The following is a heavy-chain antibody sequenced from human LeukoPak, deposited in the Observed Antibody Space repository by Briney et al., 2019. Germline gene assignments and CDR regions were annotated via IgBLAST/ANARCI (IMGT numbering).Heavy chain of an antibody. CDR3: TRHDSSSVGGNDAFDI. Sequence: GGSLRLSCAASGFTFSGSAMHWVRQASGKGLEWVGRIRSKANSYATAYAASVKGRFTISRDDSKNTAYLQMNSLKTEDTAVYYCTRHDSSSVGGNDAFDIWGQGTMVTVSS. J-gene: IGHJ3*02. CDR1: GFTFSGSA. CDR2: IRSKANSYAT. D-gene: IGHD1-26*01. V-gene: IGHV3-73*01.